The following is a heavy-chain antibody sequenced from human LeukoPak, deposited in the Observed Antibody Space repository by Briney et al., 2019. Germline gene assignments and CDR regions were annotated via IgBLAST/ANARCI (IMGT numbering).Heavy chain of an antibody. CDR3: AEGLGGGAFDI. Sequence: SETLSLTCAVSGYSISSGYYWGWIRQLPGKGLEWIGSIYHSGSTYYNPSLKSRVTISVDTSKNQFSLKLSSVTAADTAVYYCAEGLGGGAFDIWGQGAMVTVSS. V-gene: IGHV4-38-2*01. CDR1: GYSISSGYY. CDR2: IYHSGST. D-gene: IGHD3-16*01. J-gene: IGHJ3*02.